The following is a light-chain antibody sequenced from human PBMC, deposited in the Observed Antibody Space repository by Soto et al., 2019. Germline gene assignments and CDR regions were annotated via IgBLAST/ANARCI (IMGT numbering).Light chain of an antibody. CDR2: DDR. CDR1: NIRTKS. V-gene: IGLV3-21*02. J-gene: IGLJ2*01. CDR3: QVWDSSGDHTV. Sequence: SYELTQPPSVSVAPGQTATITCGGSNIRTKSVHWCRQRPGQATVLVVYDDRDRPSGIPERFSGSNSGNTATLTLSKVEPGDEADYYCQVWDSSGDHTVFGGGTKVTVL.